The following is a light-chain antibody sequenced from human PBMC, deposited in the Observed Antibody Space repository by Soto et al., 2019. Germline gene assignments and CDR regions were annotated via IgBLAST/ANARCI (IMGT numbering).Light chain of an antibody. J-gene: IGKJ4*01. CDR1: QSVPKNY. CDR2: DAS. CDR3: QQCSTSPLT. Sequence: EIVLTQSPGTLSLSPGDRATLSCRASQSVPKNYVDWYQQKPGQAPRLLIRDASSRATGIPDRFSGSGSGTDFTLTISKLAPEDFAVYYCQQCSTSPLTFGGGTKVEIK. V-gene: IGKV3-20*01.